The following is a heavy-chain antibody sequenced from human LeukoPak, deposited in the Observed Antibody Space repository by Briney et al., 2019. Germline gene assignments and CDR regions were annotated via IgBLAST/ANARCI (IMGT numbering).Heavy chain of an antibody. CDR3: AQLPLGEAVAGKN. Sequence: SSETLSLTCTVSGGSISSSSYYWGWIRQPPGKGLEWIGSIYYSGSTYYNPSLKSRVTISVDTSKNQFSLKLSSVTAADTAVYYCAQLPLGEAVAGKNWGQGTLVTVSS. CDR2: IYYSGST. D-gene: IGHD6-19*01. CDR1: GGSISSSSYY. J-gene: IGHJ4*02. V-gene: IGHV4-39*01.